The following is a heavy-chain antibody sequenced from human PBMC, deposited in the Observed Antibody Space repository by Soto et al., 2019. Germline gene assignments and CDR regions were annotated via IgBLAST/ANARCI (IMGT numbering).Heavy chain of an antibody. V-gene: IGHV1-46*01. D-gene: IGHD2-2*01. CDR2: INPSGGST. J-gene: IGHJ6*02. Sequence: ASVKVSCKASGYTFTSYYMHWVRQAPGQGLEWVGIINPSGGSTSYAQKFQGRVTMTRDTSTSTVYMELSSLRSEDTAVYYCARACSSTSCLYYYYYGMDVWGQGTTVTVSS. CDR1: GYTFTSYY. CDR3: ARACSSTSCLYYYYYGMDV.